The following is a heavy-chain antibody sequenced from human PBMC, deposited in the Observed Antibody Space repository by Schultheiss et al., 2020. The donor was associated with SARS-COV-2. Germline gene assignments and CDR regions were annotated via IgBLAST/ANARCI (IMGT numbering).Heavy chain of an antibody. CDR3: ARASAAASDAFDI. CDR1: GGSISSGGYS. Sequence: SETLSLTCAVSGGSISSGGYSWSWIRQPPGKGLEWIGYIYHSGSTYYNPSLKSRVTISVDRSKNQFSLKLSSVTAADTAVYYCARASAAASDAFDIWGQGTMVTVSS. V-gene: IGHV4-30-2*01. J-gene: IGHJ3*02. CDR2: IYHSGST. D-gene: IGHD6-13*01.